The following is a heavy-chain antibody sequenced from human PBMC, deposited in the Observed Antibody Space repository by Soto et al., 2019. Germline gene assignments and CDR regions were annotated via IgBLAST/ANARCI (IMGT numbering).Heavy chain of an antibody. CDR2: VSYTVST. CDR3: ARDLGGDYAFGSAGVRYSHYGMDV. Sequence: QVPLQESGPGLVKPSETLSLTCTVSGGSISSYSWSWIRQPPGKGLQWVGCVSYTVSTNYNPSLQSRVTLSVDTSKNQFSLRLSSVTAADTAVYYCARDLGGDYAFGSAGVRYSHYGMDVWGQGTTVTVSS. V-gene: IGHV4-59*01. J-gene: IGHJ6*02. CDR1: GGSISSYS. D-gene: IGHD4-17*01.